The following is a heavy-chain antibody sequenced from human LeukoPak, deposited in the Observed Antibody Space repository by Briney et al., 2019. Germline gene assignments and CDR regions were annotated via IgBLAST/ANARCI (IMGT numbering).Heavy chain of an antibody. D-gene: IGHD3-22*01. J-gene: IGHJ4*02. V-gene: IGHV3-48*02. CDR3: ARGSTYYDSSGQVPFDY. CDR1: GFTFSTYS. CDR2: ISGSSDAI. Sequence: GGSLRLSCAASGFTFSTYSMSWVRQAPGKGLEWVSYISGSSDAIYYADSVKGRFTISRDNAKNSLYLQMNSLRDEDTAVYYCARGSTYYDSSGQVPFDYWGQGILVTVSS.